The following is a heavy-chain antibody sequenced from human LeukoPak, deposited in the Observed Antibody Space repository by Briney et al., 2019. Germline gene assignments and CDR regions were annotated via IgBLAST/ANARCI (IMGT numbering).Heavy chain of an antibody. V-gene: IGHV3-21*01. D-gene: IGHD6-13*01. CDR2: ISSSSSYI. Sequence: GSLRLSCAASGFTFSSYSMNWVRQAPGKGLEWVSSISSSSSYIYYADSVKGRFTISRDNAKNSLYLQMNSLRAEDTAVYYCAMSRIAAAGSDYWGQGTLVTVSS. CDR1: GFTFSSYS. CDR3: AMSRIAAAGSDY. J-gene: IGHJ4*02.